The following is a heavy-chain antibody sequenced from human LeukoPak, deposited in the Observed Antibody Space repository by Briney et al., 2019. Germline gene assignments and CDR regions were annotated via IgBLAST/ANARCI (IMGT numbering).Heavy chain of an antibody. Sequence: ASVKVSCKASGYTFTSYGISWVRQAPGQGLEWMGWISAYNGSTNYAQKLQGRVTMTTDTSTSTAYMELRSLRSDDTAVYYCAKCLGGDSSSWSIPQVRYYMDVWGKGTTVTVSS. CDR3: AKCLGGDSSSWSIPQVRYYMDV. J-gene: IGHJ6*03. CDR2: ISAYNGST. V-gene: IGHV1-18*01. D-gene: IGHD6-13*01. CDR1: GYTFTSYG.